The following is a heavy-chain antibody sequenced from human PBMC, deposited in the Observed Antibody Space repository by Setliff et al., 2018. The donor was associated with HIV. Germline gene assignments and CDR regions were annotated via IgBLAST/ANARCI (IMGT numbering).Heavy chain of an antibody. J-gene: IGHJ4*02. D-gene: IGHD3-3*01. V-gene: IGHV7-4-1*02. CDR2: TNTNTGNP. Sequence: ASVKVSCKASGYTFTTYAMNWVRQAPGQGLEWMGWTNTNTGNPTYAQGFTGRFVFSLDTSVSTAYLQINGLKAEDSAVYFCARDYENYFDHWGQGTLVTVS. CDR1: GYTFTTYA. CDR3: ARDYENYFDH.